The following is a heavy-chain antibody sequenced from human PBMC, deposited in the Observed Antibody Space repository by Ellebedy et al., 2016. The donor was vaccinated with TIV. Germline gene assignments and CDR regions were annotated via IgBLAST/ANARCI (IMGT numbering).Heavy chain of an antibody. CDR2: ISDDGSNK. Sequence: GESLKISCAASGFTFSSSGMHWVRQAPGKGLEWVAVISDDGSNKYYADSVKGRFTISRDDSKNTLYLQMDRLRAEDTAVYYCAKDLAAKWLQAFDYWGQGTLVTVSS. J-gene: IGHJ4*02. CDR1: GFTFSSSG. CDR3: AKDLAAKWLQAFDY. D-gene: IGHD5-24*01. V-gene: IGHV3-30*18.